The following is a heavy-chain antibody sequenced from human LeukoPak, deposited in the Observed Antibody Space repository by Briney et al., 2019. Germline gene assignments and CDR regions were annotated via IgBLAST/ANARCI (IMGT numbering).Heavy chain of an antibody. V-gene: IGHV4-59*01. D-gene: IGHD3-16*01. Sequence: SETLSLTYTVSGRPISSYYWSWIRQPPGKGLEWIGYIYYSGSTNYNPPLKSRVTISVDQSKKRFSLNLRSMSAADTGVYYCVSDLGGYGWFDPWGQGTLVTVSS. CDR1: GRPISSYY. CDR3: VSDLGGYGWFDP. CDR2: IYYSGST. J-gene: IGHJ5*02.